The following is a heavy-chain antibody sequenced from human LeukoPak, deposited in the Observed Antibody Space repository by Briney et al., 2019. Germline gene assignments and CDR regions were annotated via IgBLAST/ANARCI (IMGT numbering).Heavy chain of an antibody. CDR1: GFTFSSYS. Sequence: GGSLRLSCAASGFTFSSYSMNWVRQDPGKGLEWVSYISSASSTMYYEDSVKGRFTISRDNAKNSLYLQMSSLRVEDTAVYYCARRRTGLGDAFDIWGQGTMVTVSS. CDR3: ARRRTGLGDAFDI. J-gene: IGHJ3*02. V-gene: IGHV3-48*04. D-gene: IGHD3/OR15-3a*01. CDR2: ISSASSTM.